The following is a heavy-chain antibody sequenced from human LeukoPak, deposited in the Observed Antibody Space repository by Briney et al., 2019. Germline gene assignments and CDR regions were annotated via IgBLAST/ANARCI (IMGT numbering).Heavy chain of an antibody. Sequence: GGSLRLSCAASGFTVSSNYMSWVRQAPGKGLEWVSVIYSGGSTYYADSVKGRFTISRDNSKNTLYLQMNSLRAEDTAVYHCARDGLSDPRRYFDYWGQGTLVTVSS. D-gene: IGHD3/OR15-3a*01. CDR1: GFTVSSNY. CDR2: IYSGGST. J-gene: IGHJ4*02. V-gene: IGHV3-66*01. CDR3: ARDGLSDPRRYFDY.